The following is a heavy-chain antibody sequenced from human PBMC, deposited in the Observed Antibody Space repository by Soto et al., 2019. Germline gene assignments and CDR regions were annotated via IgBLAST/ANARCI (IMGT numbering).Heavy chain of an antibody. J-gene: IGHJ3*02. CDR3: ARGLGVTATADTGAAFDI. V-gene: IGHV1-69*13. CDR1: GGTFSSYA. CDR2: IIPIFGTA. Sequence: ASVKVSCKASGGTFSSYAISWVRQAPGQGLEWMGGIIPIFGTANYAQKFQGRVTITADESTSTAYMELSSLRSEDTAVYYCARGLGVTATADTGAAFDIWGQGTMVTVSS. D-gene: IGHD1-26*01.